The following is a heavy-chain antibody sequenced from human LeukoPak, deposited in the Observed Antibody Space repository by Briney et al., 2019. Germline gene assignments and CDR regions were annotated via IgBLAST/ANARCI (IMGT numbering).Heavy chain of an antibody. CDR3: ARVMGSGWTGFDY. Sequence: SETLSLTCAVSGGSISSGGYSWSWIRQPPGKGLEWIGYIYHSGSTYYNPSLKSRVTISVDMSKNQFSLKLSSVTAADTAVYYCARVMGSGWTGFDYWGQGTLVTVSS. J-gene: IGHJ4*02. D-gene: IGHD6-19*01. CDR2: IYHSGST. V-gene: IGHV4-30-2*01. CDR1: GGSISSGGYS.